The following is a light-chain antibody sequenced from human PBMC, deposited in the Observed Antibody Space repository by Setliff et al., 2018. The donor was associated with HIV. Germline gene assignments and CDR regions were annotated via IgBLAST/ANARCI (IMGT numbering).Light chain of an antibody. CDR2: DVS. CDR3: SSYTSSSTRV. Sequence: QSALTQPASVSGSPGQPITISCTGTSSDVGGYNYVSWYQQHPGKAPKLMIYDVSKRPSGVSNRFSGSKSGNTASLTLSGLQAEDDADYYCSSYTSSSTRVFGTGTKVTVL. V-gene: IGLV2-14*01. CDR1: SSDVGGYNY. J-gene: IGLJ1*01.